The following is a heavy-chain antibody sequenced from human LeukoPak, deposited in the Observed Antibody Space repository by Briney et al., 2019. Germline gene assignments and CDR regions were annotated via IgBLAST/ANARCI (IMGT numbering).Heavy chain of an antibody. CDR2: ISGDSKYI. Sequence: GGSLRLSCAGSGFTFSRYTFNWVRQAPGRGLEWVSAISGDSKYIYYTDSVKGRFTISRDNAKNSVFLQMNSLRVEDTAVYYCASTDQNYYYYGMDVWGQGTTVTVSS. J-gene: IGHJ6*02. CDR1: GFTFSRYT. D-gene: IGHD2-2*01. V-gene: IGHV3-21*01. CDR3: ASTDQNYYYYGMDV.